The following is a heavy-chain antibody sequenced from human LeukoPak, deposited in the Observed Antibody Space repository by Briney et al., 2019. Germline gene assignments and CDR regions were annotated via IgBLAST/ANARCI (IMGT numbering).Heavy chain of an antibody. Sequence: ASVKVSCKASGYSFTGYFIHWVRQAPGQGLEWMAWINPDSGGANYAQNFQGRVTLTRDTSINTAYMELRSLRSDDTAVYYCARAPRDIVLMVYAIYFDYWGQGTLVTVSS. CDR2: INPDSGGA. CDR1: GYSFTGYF. D-gene: IGHD2-8*01. V-gene: IGHV1-2*02. J-gene: IGHJ4*02. CDR3: ARAPRDIVLMVYAIYFDY.